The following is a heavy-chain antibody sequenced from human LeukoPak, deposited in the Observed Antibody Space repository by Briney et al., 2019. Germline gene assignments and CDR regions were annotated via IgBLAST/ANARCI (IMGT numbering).Heavy chain of an antibody. CDR1: GGSFSGCY. Sequence: SETLSLTCAVYGGSFSGCYWSWIRQPPGKGLEWIGEIDHSGSTNYNPSLKSRVTISVDTSKNQFSLKLSSVTAADTAVYYCARGGVSAAAGTEFDYWGQGTLVTVSS. V-gene: IGHV4-34*01. D-gene: IGHD6-13*01. CDR2: IDHSGST. CDR3: ARGGVSAAAGTEFDY. J-gene: IGHJ4*02.